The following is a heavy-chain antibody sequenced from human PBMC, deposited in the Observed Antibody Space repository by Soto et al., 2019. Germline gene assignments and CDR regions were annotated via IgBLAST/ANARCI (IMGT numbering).Heavy chain of an antibody. D-gene: IGHD1-20*01. CDR3: ARDPVNYNWNPSPNWFDP. V-gene: IGHV4-4*07. Sequence: QVQLQESGPGLVKPSETLSLTCTVSGGSISSYYWSWIRQPAGKGLEWIGRIYTSGGTNYNPSLKSRVTMSVDTSKNQFSLKLSSVTAADTAVYYCARDPVNYNWNPSPNWFDPWGQGTLVTVSS. CDR2: IYTSGGT. CDR1: GGSISSYY. J-gene: IGHJ5*02.